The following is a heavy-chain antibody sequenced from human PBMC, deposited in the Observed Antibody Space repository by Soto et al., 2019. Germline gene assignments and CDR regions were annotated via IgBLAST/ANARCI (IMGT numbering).Heavy chain of an antibody. V-gene: IGHV1-46*03. CDR1: GYTFTTYY. J-gene: IGHJ4*02. CDR3: ARDGSSLPAAPGGPDY. CDR2: INPSAGST. D-gene: IGHD2-2*01. Sequence: ASVKVSCKASGYTFTTYYFHWVRHAPGQGLQWMGIINPSAGSTIYAQKFQGRVTMTGDTSTNTVYMDLRSLRSEDSAVYYCARDGSSLPAAPGGPDYWGQGTLVTVSS.